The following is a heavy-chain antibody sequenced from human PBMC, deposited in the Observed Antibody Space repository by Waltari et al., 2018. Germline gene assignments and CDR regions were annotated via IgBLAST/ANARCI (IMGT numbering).Heavy chain of an antibody. Sequence: QPLLQESGPGLVKPSEPLSLPCSVSGGAISSSNYYWSWIRQPPGKGLEWIGNIYYSGDTYYNPSLKSRVTISLDTSKNQFSLKLRSVIAADTAVYFCASGGGYTNGWDYWGQGTLVTVSS. CDR2: IYYSGDT. CDR3: ASGGGYTNGWDY. D-gene: IGHD2-8*01. J-gene: IGHJ4*02. CDR1: GGAISSSNYY. V-gene: IGHV4-39*07.